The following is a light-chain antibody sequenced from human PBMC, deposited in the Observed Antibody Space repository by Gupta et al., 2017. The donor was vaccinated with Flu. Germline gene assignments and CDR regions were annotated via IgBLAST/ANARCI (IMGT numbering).Light chain of an antibody. CDR1: QDISNY. CDR2: DAS. V-gene: IGKV1-33*01. J-gene: IGKJ3*01. CDR3: QQYDNRPLT. Sequence: DIQMIQSPSSLSASVGDRVTITGQASQDISNYLNWYQQKPGKAPKILIYDASNLETGVPSRCSGSGSETDFTFTSSGLEPEDIATYYCQQYDNRPLTFGPGTKVDIK.